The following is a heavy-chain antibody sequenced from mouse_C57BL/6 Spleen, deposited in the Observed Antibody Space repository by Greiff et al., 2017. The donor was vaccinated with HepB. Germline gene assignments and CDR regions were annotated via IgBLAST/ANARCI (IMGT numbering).Heavy chain of an antibody. CDR3: AEGGDYDEALFAY. Sequence: VQLQQSGPELVKPGASVKISCKASGYAFSSSWMNWVKQRPGKGLEWIGRIYPGDGDTNYNGKFKGKATLTADKSSSTAYMQLSSLTSEDSAVYFCAEGGDYDEALFAYWGQGTLVTVSA. V-gene: IGHV1-82*01. CDR1: GYAFSSSW. D-gene: IGHD2-4*01. CDR2: IYPGDGDT. J-gene: IGHJ3*01.